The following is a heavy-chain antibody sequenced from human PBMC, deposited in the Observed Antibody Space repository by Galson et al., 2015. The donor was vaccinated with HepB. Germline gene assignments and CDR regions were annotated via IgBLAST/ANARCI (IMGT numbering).Heavy chain of an antibody. V-gene: IGHV1-2*04. CDR3: ARLDYYDSSGYYWGYYFDY. CDR2: INPNSGGT. Sequence: SVKVSCKVSGYTFTGYYMHWVRQAPGQGLEWMGWINPNSGGTNYAQKFQGWVTMTRDTSISTAYMELSRLRSDDTAVYYCARLDYYDSSGYYWGYYFDYWGQGTLVTVSS. CDR1: GYTFTGYY. D-gene: IGHD3-22*01. J-gene: IGHJ4*02.